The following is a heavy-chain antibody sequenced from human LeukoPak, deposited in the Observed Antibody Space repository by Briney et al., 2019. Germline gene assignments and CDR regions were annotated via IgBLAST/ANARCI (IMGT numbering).Heavy chain of an antibody. CDR3: ARSGDGSSSSPQYYFDY. J-gene: IGHJ4*02. CDR2: ISAYNGNT. V-gene: IGHV1-18*01. Sequence: EASVTVSCKASGYTFTSYCISWVRQAPEQGLEWMGWISAYNGNTNYAQKLQGRVTMTTDTSTSTAYMELRSLRSDDTAVYYCARSGDGSSSSPQYYFDYWGQGTLVTVSS. D-gene: IGHD6-13*01. CDR1: GYTFTSYC.